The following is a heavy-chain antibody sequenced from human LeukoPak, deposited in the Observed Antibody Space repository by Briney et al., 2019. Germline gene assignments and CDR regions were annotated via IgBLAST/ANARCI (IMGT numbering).Heavy chain of an antibody. J-gene: IGHJ2*01. V-gene: IGHV3-7*01. CDR3: ARRAGSTSWYFDL. CDR1: GFTFSSYW. CDR2: IKQDGSEK. D-gene: IGHD6-19*01. Sequence: PGGSLRLSCAASGFTFSSYWMNWVRQAPGKGLEWVANIKQDGSEKYYVDSVKGRFTISRDNAKNSLYLQINGLRAEDTAVYYCARRAGSTSWYFDLWGRGTLVTVSS.